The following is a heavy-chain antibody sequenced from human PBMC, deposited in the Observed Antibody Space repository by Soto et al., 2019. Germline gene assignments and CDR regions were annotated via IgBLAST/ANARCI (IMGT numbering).Heavy chain of an antibody. CDR2: ISGSGGST. CDR1: GFTFSSYA. Sequence: EVQLLESGGGLVQPGGSLRLSCAASGFTFSSYAMSWVRQTPGKGLEWVSAISGSGGSTYYADSVKGRFTISRDNSKNTLYLQMNSLRAEDTAVYYCAKDGHKLERLFDYWGQGTLVTVSS. V-gene: IGHV3-23*01. J-gene: IGHJ4*02. CDR3: AKDGHKLERLFDY. D-gene: IGHD1-1*01.